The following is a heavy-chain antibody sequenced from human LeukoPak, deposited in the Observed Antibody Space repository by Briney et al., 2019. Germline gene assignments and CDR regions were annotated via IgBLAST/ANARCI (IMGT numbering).Heavy chain of an antibody. CDR3: ARVLTIFEGNGGYYFDY. V-gene: IGHV3-21*01. Sequence: PGGSLRLSCAASGFTFDTYSLNWVRQAPGKGLEWVSSISSSSSYIFYADSVKGRFTISRDNAKNSLYLQMNSLRAEDTAVYYCARVLTIFEGNGGYYFDYWGQGTLVTVSS. J-gene: IGHJ4*02. CDR1: GFTFDTYS. D-gene: IGHD3-3*01. CDR2: ISSSSSYI.